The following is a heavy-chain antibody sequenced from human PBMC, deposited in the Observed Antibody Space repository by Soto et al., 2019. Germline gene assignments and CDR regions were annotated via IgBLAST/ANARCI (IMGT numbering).Heavy chain of an antibody. D-gene: IGHD1-7*01. CDR3: ARNPYNWNSFDY. V-gene: IGHV4-39*01. CDR1: GGSISSSSYY. Sequence: SETLSLTCTFSGGSISSSSYYWGWIRQPPGKGLEWIGSIYYSGSTYYNPSLKSRVTISVDTSKNQFSLKLSSVIAADTAVYYCARNPYNWNSFDYWGQGTLVTVSS. J-gene: IGHJ4*02. CDR2: IYYSGST.